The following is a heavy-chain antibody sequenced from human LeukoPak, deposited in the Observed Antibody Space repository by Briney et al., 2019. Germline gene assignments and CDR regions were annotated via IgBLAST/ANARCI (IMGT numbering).Heavy chain of an antibody. J-gene: IGHJ4*02. D-gene: IGHD1-26*01. CDR2: ISSSSSYI. Sequence: GGSLRLSCAASGFTFSSYSMNWVRQAPGKGLEWVSSISSSSSYIYYADSVKGRFTISRDNAKNSLYLQMNSLRAEDTAVYYCARVFLKNREVGATRCYFDYWGQGTLVTVSS. CDR1: GFTFSSYS. CDR3: ARVFLKNREVGATRCYFDY. V-gene: IGHV3-21*01.